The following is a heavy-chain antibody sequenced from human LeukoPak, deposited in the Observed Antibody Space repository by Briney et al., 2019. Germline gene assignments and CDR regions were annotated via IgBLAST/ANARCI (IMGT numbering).Heavy chain of an antibody. CDR2: IHPSGGST. V-gene: IGHV1-46*01. CDR1: GYTFTDYY. Sequence: ASVKISCKASGYTFTDYYMYWVRQAPGQGPECMGVIHPSGGSTTYAQKLQGRVTLTKDTATSTVYIELSSLRSDDTAVYYCARMAMDPAMVTNFFDLWGQGTLLTVSA. D-gene: IGHD5-18*01. CDR3: ARMAMDPAMVTNFFDL. J-gene: IGHJ4*02.